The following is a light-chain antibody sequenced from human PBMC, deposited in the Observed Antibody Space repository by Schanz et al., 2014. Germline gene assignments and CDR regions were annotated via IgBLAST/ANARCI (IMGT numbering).Light chain of an antibody. CDR3: LQRYSWPRT. V-gene: IGKV3-11*01. Sequence: EIVMTQSPVTLSLSPGERATLSCRASQSVGSNLAWYQQKPGQPPRLLIYDASNRATGIPARFSGSGSGTDFTLTISGLEPEDSAVYYCLQRYSWPRTFGQGTKVELK. J-gene: IGKJ1*01. CDR1: QSVGSN. CDR2: DAS.